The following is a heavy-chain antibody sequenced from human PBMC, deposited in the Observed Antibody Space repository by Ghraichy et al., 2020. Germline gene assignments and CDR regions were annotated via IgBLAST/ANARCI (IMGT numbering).Heavy chain of an antibody. CDR1: GGSFSGYY. D-gene: IGHD6-13*01. CDR2: INHSGST. V-gene: IGHV4-34*01. CDR3: AQCLPQYSSSWYAY. Sequence: SETLSLTCAVYGGSFSGYYWIWIRQPPGKGLEWIGEINHSGSTNYNPSLKSRVTISVDTSTNQFSLKLSSVTAADTAVYYCAQCLPQYSSSWYAYWGQGTLVTVSS. J-gene: IGHJ4*02.